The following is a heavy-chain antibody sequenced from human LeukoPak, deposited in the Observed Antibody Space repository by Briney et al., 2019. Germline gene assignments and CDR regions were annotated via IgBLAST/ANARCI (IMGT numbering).Heavy chain of an antibody. J-gene: IGHJ4*02. CDR3: ARDRGGVYDILTGYYDY. CDR1: GFTFSSYA. Sequence: GGSLRLSCAASGFTFSSYAMHWVRQAPGKGLEYVSAISSNGGSTYYANSVKGRFTISRDNSKNTLYLQMGSLRAEDMAVYCCARDRGGVYDILTGYYDYWGQGTLVTVSS. CDR2: ISSNGGST. V-gene: IGHV3-64*01. D-gene: IGHD3-9*01.